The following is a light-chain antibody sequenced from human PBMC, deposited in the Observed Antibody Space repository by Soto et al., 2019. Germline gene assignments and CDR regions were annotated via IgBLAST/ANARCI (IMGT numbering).Light chain of an antibody. V-gene: IGKV1-39*01. J-gene: IGKJ4*01. CDR2: AAS. CDR1: QSINSY. Sequence: DIQMTQSPSSLSASVGDRVTITCRASQSINSYLNWYQQKPGKAPKLLIYAASSLQTGVPSRFSGSGSGTDFTFTISSLQPEDFATYYCQQSYSTPLTFGGGTKVEIK. CDR3: QQSYSTPLT.